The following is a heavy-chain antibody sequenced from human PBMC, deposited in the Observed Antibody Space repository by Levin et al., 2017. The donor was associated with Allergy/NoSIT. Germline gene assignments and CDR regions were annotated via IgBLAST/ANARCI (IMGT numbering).Heavy chain of an antibody. CDR3: ARGLGVGATGYYYYGMDG. CDR2: ISYDGSNK. Sequence: GESLKISCAASGFTFSSYAMHWVRQAPGKGLEWVAVISYDGSNKYYADSVKGRFTISRDNSKNTLYLQMNSLRAEDTAVYYCARGLGVGATGYYYYGMDGWGQGTTVTVSS. J-gene: IGHJ6*02. CDR1: GFTFSSYA. D-gene: IGHD1-26*01. V-gene: IGHV3-30-3*01.